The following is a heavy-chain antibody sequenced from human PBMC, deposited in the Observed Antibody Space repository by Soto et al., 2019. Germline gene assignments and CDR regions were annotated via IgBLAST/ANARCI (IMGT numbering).Heavy chain of an antibody. D-gene: IGHD6-19*01. V-gene: IGHV5-51*01. CDR1: GYSFTSYW. CDR2: IYPGDSDT. J-gene: IGHJ6*02. Sequence: GESLKISCKGSGYSFTSYWIGWVRQMPGKGLEWMGIIYPGDSDTRYSPSFQGQVTISADKSISTAYLQWSSPKASDTAMYYCARSRRGAYSSGWYSPSGYYNYGIDVWGQGTKVTVSS. CDR3: ARSRRGAYSSGWYSPSGYYNYGIDV.